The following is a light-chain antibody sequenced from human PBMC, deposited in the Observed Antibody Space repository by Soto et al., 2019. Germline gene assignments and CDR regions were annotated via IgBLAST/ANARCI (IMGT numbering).Light chain of an antibody. CDR3: GVWDDSVNVRYL. V-gene: IGLV1-44*01. CDR2: SNS. Sequence: QSVLTQPSSASGTPGQRVTISCSGSSSNIGSNSVNWYQQLPGTAPKILIYSNSQRPSGVPDRFSGSKSGTSASLAISGLQSEDEADYYCGVWDDSVNVRYLFGTGTKVTVL. J-gene: IGLJ1*01. CDR1: SSNIGSNS.